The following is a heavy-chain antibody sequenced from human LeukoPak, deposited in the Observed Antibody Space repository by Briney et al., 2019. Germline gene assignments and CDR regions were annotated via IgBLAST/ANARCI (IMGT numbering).Heavy chain of an antibody. Sequence: VRCLSPSSAASRVTFSSYWMHWVRQVPGKRRGWGSDIGSSGNTIYYADSVKRRFTIPRDNAKNSLYLQMNSLRAEDTAVYYCARDKYYYDSSGYYYPLEYWGQGTLVTVSS. CDR2: IGSSGNTI. CDR3: ARDKYYYDSSGYYYPLEY. D-gene: IGHD3-22*01. V-gene: IGHV3-48*04. CDR1: RVTFSSYW. J-gene: IGHJ4*02.